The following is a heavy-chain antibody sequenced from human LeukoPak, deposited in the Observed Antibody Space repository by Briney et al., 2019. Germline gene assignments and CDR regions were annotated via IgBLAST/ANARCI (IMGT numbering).Heavy chain of an antibody. CDR3: ARGGSYYGYFDY. V-gene: IGHV4-59*01. CDR1: GGSISSYY. Sequence: SETLSLTCTVSGGSISSYYWGWIRRPPGKGLEWIGYIYYSGSTNYNPSLKSRVTISVDASKNQFSLKLSSVTAADTAVYYCARGGSYYGYFDYWGQGTLVTVSS. D-gene: IGHD1-26*01. J-gene: IGHJ4*02. CDR2: IYYSGST.